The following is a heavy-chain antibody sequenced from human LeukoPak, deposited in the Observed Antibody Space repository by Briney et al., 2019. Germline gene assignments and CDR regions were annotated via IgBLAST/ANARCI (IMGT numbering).Heavy chain of an antibody. Sequence: GASVKVSCKASGGTFSSYAISWVRQAPGQGLEWMGGIIPIFGTANYAQKFQGRVTITADKSTSTAYMELSSLRSEDTAVYYCARGGGDDILTGYYRHYYYGMDVWGKGTTVTASS. J-gene: IGHJ6*04. V-gene: IGHV1-69*06. CDR3: ARGGGDDILTGYYRHYYYGMDV. CDR1: GGTFSSYA. D-gene: IGHD3-9*01. CDR2: IIPIFGTA.